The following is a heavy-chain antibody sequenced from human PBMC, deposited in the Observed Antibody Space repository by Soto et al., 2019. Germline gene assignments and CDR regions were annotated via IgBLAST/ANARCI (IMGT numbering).Heavy chain of an antibody. D-gene: IGHD5-12*01. CDR2: ISGYNGKT. Sequence: ASVKVSCKASGYSFTRYGISWVRQAPGQGLEWMGWISGYNGKTKYAQKLQGRVSMTTDTSTSTAYMELRSLGSDDTAVYYCAIRMDIVATNDYWGQGTLVTVSS. CDR1: GYSFTRYG. CDR3: AIRMDIVATNDY. V-gene: IGHV1-18*01. J-gene: IGHJ4*02.